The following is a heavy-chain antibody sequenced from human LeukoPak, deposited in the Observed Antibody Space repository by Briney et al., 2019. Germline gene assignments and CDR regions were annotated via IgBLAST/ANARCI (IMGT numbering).Heavy chain of an antibody. CDR2: ISYDGSNT. CDR3: AKERDISSSWYLSNYFDY. V-gene: IGHV3-30*18. D-gene: IGHD6-13*01. J-gene: IGHJ4*02. Sequence: GGSLRLSCAASGFTFSSYGMHWVRQAPGKGLEWVAVISYDGSNTYYADPVKGRFTISRDNSKNTLYLQMNSLRAEDTAVYYCAKERDISSSWYLSNYFDYWGQGTLVIVSS. CDR1: GFTFSSYG.